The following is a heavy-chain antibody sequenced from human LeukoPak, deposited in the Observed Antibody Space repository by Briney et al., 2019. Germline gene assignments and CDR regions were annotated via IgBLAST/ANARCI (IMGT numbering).Heavy chain of an antibody. Sequence: GGSLRLSCAASGFTFSSSAMSWVRQAPGKGLEWVSAISNNGGYTYYADSVQGRFTISRDNSKSTLCLQMNSLRAEDTAVYYCARDKGDYDTSGSLFVFGGQGTLVTVSS. CDR1: GFTFSSSA. V-gene: IGHV3-23*01. CDR3: ARDKGDYDTSGSLFVF. J-gene: IGHJ4*02. CDR2: ISNNGGYT. D-gene: IGHD3-22*01.